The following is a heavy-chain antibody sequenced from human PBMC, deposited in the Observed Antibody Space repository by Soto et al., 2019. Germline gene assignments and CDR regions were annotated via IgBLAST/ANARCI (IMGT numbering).Heavy chain of an antibody. CDR3: AREGSEQLGSVDL. D-gene: IGHD6-6*01. J-gene: IGHJ5*02. V-gene: IGHV4-59*01. CDR1: GVSIFSNY. CDR2: ISYSGTS. Sequence: SETLSLTCNVSGVSIFSNYWGWIRQPPGKGLEWIGYISYSGTSIYNPSLKSRVTISVDTSKNQFSLKMTSVTAADTAVYFCAREGSEQLGSVDLWGLGTLVTVSS.